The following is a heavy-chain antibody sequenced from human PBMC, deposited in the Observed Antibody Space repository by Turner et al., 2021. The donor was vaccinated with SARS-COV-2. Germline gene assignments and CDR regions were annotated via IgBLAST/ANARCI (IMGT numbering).Heavy chain of an antibody. J-gene: IGHJ6*02. Sequence: QVHLHQWAAGLFMPSETVSLTCGVDGGSFIGYHWTWVRQPPGKGLQRIGEVTYSESTNNNPSLRGRHTISVDTSKNQFSMKLSYVNAADTAVYYCASSPPPNYDILTGQPVYYYAMDVWGQGTTVTVSS. CDR1: GGSFIGYH. CDR3: ASSPPPNYDILTGQPVYYYAMDV. V-gene: IGHV4-34*04. D-gene: IGHD3-9*01. CDR2: VTYSEST.